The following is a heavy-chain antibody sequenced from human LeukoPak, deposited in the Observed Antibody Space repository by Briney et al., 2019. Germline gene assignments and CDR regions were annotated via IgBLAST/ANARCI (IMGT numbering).Heavy chain of an antibody. CDR3: ATRRLPDFWSGREAFDI. D-gene: IGHD3-3*01. Sequence: SVKVSCKASGGTFSNSAISWVRQAPGQGLEWMGGIFPIFGTANYAQMFQGRVTITTDESTYIAYMELSSLRSEDTAVYYCATRRLPDFWSGREAFDIWGQGTMVTVSS. CDR2: IFPIFGTA. J-gene: IGHJ3*02. CDR1: GGTFSNSA. V-gene: IGHV1-69*05.